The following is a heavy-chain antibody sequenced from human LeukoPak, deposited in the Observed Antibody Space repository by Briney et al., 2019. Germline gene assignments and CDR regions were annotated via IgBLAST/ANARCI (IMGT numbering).Heavy chain of an antibody. J-gene: IGHJ3*02. D-gene: IGHD2-2*01. CDR1: GYTFTGYY. CDR2: INPNSGGT. CDR3: ARSVGVVPADPDDAFDI. V-gene: IGHV1-2*02. Sequence: ASVKVSCKASGYTFTGYYMHWVRQAPGQGLEWMGWINPNSGGTNYAQKFQGRVTMTRDTSISTAYMELSRLRSDDTAVYYCARSVGVVPADPDDAFDIWGQGTMVTVSS.